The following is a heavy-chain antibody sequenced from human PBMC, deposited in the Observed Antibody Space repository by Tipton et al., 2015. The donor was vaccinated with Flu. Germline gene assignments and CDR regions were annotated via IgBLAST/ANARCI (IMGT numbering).Heavy chain of an antibody. V-gene: IGHV4-34*01. J-gene: IGHJ6*02. CDR3: ASEVRGVILSPPTGATPYYYYGMDV. CDR2: INHSGST. CDR1: GGSFSGYY. Sequence: TLSLTCAVYGGSFSGYYWSWIRQPPGKGLEWIGEINHSGSTNYNPSLKSRVTISVDTSKNQFSLKLSSVTAADTAVYYCASEVRGVILSPPTGATPYYYYGMDVWGQGTTVTVSS. D-gene: IGHD3-10*01.